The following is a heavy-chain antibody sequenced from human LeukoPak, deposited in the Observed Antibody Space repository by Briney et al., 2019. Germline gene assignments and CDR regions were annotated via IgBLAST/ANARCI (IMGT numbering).Heavy chain of an antibody. CDR3: ARALLWFGEPSHIDY. CDR2: ITAYNDNT. CDR1: DYTFITYG. J-gene: IGHJ4*02. V-gene: IGHV1-18*01. Sequence: ASVKVSCKASDYTFITYGLSWVRQAPGQGLEWMGWITAYNDNTNYAQKLQGRVTMTTDTSTSTAYMELRSLRSDDTAVYYCARALLWFGEPSHIDYWGQGTLVTASS. D-gene: IGHD3-10*01.